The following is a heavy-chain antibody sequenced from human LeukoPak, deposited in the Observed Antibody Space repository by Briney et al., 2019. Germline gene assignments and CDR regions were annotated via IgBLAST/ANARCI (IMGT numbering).Heavy chain of an antibody. CDR2: INHSGST. Sequence: PAETLSLTCTVSGGSISSSSYYWGWIRQPPGKGLEWIGEINHSGSTNYNPSLKSRVTISLDTSKNQFSLKLSSMTAADTAVYYCVAAAAGGDAFDIWGQGTMVTVSS. CDR1: GGSISSSSYY. D-gene: IGHD6-13*01. CDR3: VAAAAGGDAFDI. V-gene: IGHV4-39*01. J-gene: IGHJ3*02.